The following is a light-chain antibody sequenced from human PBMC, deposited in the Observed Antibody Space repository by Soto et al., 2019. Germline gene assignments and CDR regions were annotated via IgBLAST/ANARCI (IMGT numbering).Light chain of an antibody. J-gene: IGKJ1*01. CDR3: QQGYTTLWT. CDR1: QNIRSY. V-gene: IGKV1-39*01. CDR2: ATS. Sequence: DIQMTQSPSSLSASVGDRVTITCRASQNIRSYLNWYQQISGKDPNLLIYATSILQTGVPSRFSGSGTGTDFTLTINGLQPEDFATYYCQQGYTTLWTFGQGTKVEIK.